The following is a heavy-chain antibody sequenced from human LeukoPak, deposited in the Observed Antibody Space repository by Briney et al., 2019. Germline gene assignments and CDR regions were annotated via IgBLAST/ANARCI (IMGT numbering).Heavy chain of an antibody. Sequence: QPGGSLRLSCAASGFTFSSYEMNWVRQAPGKGLEWVSYISSSGSTIYYADSVKGRFTISRDNAKKSLYLQMNSLRAEDTAVYYCARTSRGYDILTGYYWGDFDFWGQGTLVTVSS. D-gene: IGHD3-9*01. CDR2: ISSSGSTI. CDR1: GFTFSSYE. V-gene: IGHV3-48*03. J-gene: IGHJ4*02. CDR3: ARTSRGYDILTGYYWGDFDF.